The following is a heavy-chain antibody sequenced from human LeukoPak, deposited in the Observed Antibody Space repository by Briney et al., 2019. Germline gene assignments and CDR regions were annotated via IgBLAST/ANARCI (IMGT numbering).Heavy chain of an antibody. Sequence: PSETLSLTCTVPGGSISSSTYYWGWIRQPPGKGLEWIDMMYYSGSTYYNPSLKSRVTISVDTSKNQFSLKLSSVTAADTAVYYCVRHYCSSASCYFDYWGQGTLVTVSS. CDR1: GGSISSSTYY. CDR2: MYYSGST. V-gene: IGHV4-39*01. CDR3: VRHYCSSASCYFDY. D-gene: IGHD2-2*01. J-gene: IGHJ4*02.